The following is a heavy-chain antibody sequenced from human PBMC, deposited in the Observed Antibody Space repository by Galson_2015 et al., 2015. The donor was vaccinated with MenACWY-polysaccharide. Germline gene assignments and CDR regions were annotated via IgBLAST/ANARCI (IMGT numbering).Heavy chain of an antibody. J-gene: IGHJ6*02. V-gene: IGHV3-48*01. CDR1: GLTFSSYN. CDR3: ARFEAYYYGMDV. Sequence: SLRLSCAASGLTFSSYNMNWVRQAPGKGLEWVSYISFGSSTIYYADSVKGRFTISRDNAKNSLYLQMNSLRVEDTAVYYCARFEAYYYGMDVWGQGPRSPSP. CDR2: ISFGSSTI.